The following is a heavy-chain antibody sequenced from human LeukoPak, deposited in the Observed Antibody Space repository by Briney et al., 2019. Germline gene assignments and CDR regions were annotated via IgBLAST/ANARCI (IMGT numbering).Heavy chain of an antibody. D-gene: IGHD5-24*01. V-gene: IGHV3-33*01. Sequence: GGSLRLSCAASGFTFSSYGMHWVRQAPGKGLEWVAVIWYDGSNKYYADSVKGRFTISRDNSKNTLYLQMNSLRAEDTAVYYCARAGDGYKIYYFDYWGQGTLVTVSS. CDR2: IWYDGSNK. J-gene: IGHJ4*02. CDR1: GFTFSSYG. CDR3: ARAGDGYKIYYFDY.